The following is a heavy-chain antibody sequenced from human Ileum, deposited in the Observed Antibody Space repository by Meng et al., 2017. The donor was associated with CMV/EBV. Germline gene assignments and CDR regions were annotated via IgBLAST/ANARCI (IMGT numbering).Heavy chain of an antibody. J-gene: IGHJ4*02. V-gene: IGHV1-2*02. D-gene: IGHD1-26*01. Sequence: QVQLVQSGAEVKMPGASVNVSCKASGYTFSGYYIQWVRQAPGQGLEWMGWINPKSERTKYAQKFQGRVTMNRDTSTSTAYMEVSRLRSDDTAVYYCARGVRVGTSREFYFDLWGQGTLVTVSS. CDR1: GYTFSGYY. CDR2: INPKSERT. CDR3: ARGVRVGTSREFYFDL.